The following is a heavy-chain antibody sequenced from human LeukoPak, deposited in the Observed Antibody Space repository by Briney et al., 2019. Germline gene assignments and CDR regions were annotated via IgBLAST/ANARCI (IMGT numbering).Heavy chain of an antibody. J-gene: IGHJ4*02. CDR2: INQDGRQN. D-gene: IGHD4-17*01. CDR3: ARDWFDGDYDRFDY. Sequence: GGSLSLSCAVYGFTFSNYWMSWVRQAPGEWRGWVANINQDGRQNFSVDSGEGPFIISRDNAKNSLYLQMNSLRVEDTAMYYCARDWFDGDYDRFDYWGQGTLVTVSP. CDR1: GFTFSNYW. V-gene: IGHV3-7*03.